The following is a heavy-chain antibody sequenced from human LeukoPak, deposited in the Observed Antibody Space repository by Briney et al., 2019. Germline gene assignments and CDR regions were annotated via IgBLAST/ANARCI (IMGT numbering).Heavy chain of an antibody. V-gene: IGHV3-11*04. CDR2: ISSSGSTI. CDR1: GFTFSDYY. J-gene: IGHJ4*02. Sequence: GGSLRLSCAASGFTFSDYYMSWIRQAPGKGLEWVSYISSSGSTIYYADSLKGRFTISRDNAKNSLYLQMNSLRAEDTAVYYCARDYSIYKYYFDYWGQGTLVTVSS. CDR3: ARDYSIYKYYFDY. D-gene: IGHD5/OR15-5a*01.